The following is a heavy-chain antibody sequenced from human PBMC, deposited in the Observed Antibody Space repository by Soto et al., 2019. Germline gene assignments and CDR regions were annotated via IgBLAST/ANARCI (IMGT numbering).Heavy chain of an antibody. Sequence: ASVKVSCKASGYTFTSYGISWVRQAPGQGLEWMGWISAYNGNTNYAQKLQGRVTMTTDTSTSTAYMELRSLRSDDTAVYYCARDNYGNNWFEPWGQGPLVTVSS. CDR3: ARDNYGNNWFEP. D-gene: IGHD4-17*01. CDR1: GYTFTSYG. J-gene: IGHJ5*02. CDR2: ISAYNGNT. V-gene: IGHV1-18*01.